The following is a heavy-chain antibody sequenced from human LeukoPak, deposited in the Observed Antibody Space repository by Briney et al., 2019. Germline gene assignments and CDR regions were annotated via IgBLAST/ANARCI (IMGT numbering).Heavy chain of an antibody. J-gene: IGHJ6*02. CDR2: IIPILGIA. CDR1: GGTFSSYA. D-gene: IGHD5-18*01. Sequence: SVKVSCKASGGTFSSYAISWVRQAPGQGLEWMGRIIPILGIANYAQKFQGRVTITADKSTSTAYMELSSLRSEDTAVYYCARGAAYSYAGYGMDVWGQGTTVTVSS. CDR3: ARGAAYSYAGYGMDV. V-gene: IGHV1-69*04.